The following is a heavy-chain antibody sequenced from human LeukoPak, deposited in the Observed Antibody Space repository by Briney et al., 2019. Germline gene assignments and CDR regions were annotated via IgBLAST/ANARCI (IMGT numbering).Heavy chain of an antibody. J-gene: IGHJ4*02. CDR3: ARVSSHYYYDSSGPTGY. Sequence: GASVKVSCKASGYTFTSYGISWVRQAPGQGLEWMGWISACNGNTNYAQKLQGRVTMTTDTSTSTAYMELRSLRSDDTAVYYCARVSSHYYYDSSGPTGYWGQGTLVTVSS. CDR1: GYTFTSYG. D-gene: IGHD3-22*01. CDR2: ISACNGNT. V-gene: IGHV1-18*01.